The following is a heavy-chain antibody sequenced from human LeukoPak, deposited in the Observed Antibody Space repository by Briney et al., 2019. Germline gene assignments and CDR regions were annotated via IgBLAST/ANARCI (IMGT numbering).Heavy chain of an antibody. V-gene: IGHV4-34*01. D-gene: IGHD6-6*01. CDR3: ARGPTGYSTSYYFDY. CDR1: GGSFSGYY. Sequence: SETLSLTCAVYGGSFSGYYWSWIRQPPGKGLEWIGEINHSGSTNYNPSLKSRVTISVDTSENQFSLKLSSVTAADTAVYYCARGPTGYSTSYYFDYWGQGTLVTVSS. J-gene: IGHJ4*02. CDR2: INHSGST.